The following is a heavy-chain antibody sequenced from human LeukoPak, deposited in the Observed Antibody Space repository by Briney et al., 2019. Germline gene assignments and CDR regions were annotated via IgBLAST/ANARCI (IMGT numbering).Heavy chain of an antibody. Sequence: PSQTLSLTCAISGDSVSSNSVTWNWIRQSPSRGLEWLGRTYYRSTWYNDYAVSVRGRITVNPDTSKNQFSLKLSSVTAADTAIYYCARHGDKSPPLLGFDYWGQGTLVTVSS. CDR3: ARHGDKSPPLLGFDY. CDR2: TYYRSTWYN. J-gene: IGHJ4*02. CDR1: GDSVSSNSVT. V-gene: IGHV6-1*01. D-gene: IGHD7-27*01.